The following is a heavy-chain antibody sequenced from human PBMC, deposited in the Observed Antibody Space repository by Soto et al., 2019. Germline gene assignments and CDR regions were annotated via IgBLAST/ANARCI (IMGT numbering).Heavy chain of an antibody. V-gene: IGHV5-51*01. CDR1: GYSFTSYW. J-gene: IGHJ4*02. CDR2: IYPGDSDT. D-gene: IGHD3-22*01. Sequence: GESLKISCKGSGYSFTSYWIGWVRQMPGKGLEWMGIIYPGDSDTRYSPSFQGQVTISADKSISTAYLQWSSLKASDTAMYYCARRAYYYDSSGYHYYFDYWGQGTLVTVSS. CDR3: ARRAYYYDSSGYHYYFDY.